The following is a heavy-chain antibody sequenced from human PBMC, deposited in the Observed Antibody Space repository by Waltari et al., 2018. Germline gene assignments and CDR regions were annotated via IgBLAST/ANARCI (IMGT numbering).Heavy chain of an antibody. CDR3: ARITKFFCSGGSCYSGPEEGGMDV. J-gene: IGHJ6*02. CDR2: IYSGGKT. Sequence: EVQLVESGGDLVQPGGSLRLSCAASGFTVRSNYMSWVRQAPGKGLEWVSVIYSGGKTYYADSLKGRFTISIDNSKNTLYLQMNSLRTEDTAVYYCARITKFFCSGGSCYSGPEEGGMDVWGQGTTVTVSS. CDR1: GFTVRSNY. V-gene: IGHV3-53*04. D-gene: IGHD2-15*01.